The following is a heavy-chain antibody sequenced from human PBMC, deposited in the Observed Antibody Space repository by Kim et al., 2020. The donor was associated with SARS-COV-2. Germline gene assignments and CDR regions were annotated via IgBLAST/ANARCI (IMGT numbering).Heavy chain of an antibody. J-gene: IGHJ3*02. D-gene: IGHD2-15*01. CDR3: ARRRDTGWGGFDI. V-gene: IGHV5-51*01. Sequence: YSPVFQGPCTISADKSISTAYLQWSSLKASDTAMYYCARRRDTGWGGFDIWGQGTMLTVSS.